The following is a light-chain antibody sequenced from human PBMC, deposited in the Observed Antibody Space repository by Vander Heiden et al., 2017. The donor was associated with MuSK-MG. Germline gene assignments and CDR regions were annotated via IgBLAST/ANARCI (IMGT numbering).Light chain of an antibody. Sequence: EIVLTQSPGTLSLSPGERATLSCRASQSVSSSYLAWYQQKPGQAPRLLIYVASTRATGISDRFSGSGSGTDFTLTISRLEPEDFAVYYCQQYGSSPLTFGGGTKVEIK. CDR2: VAS. CDR3: QQYGSSPLT. J-gene: IGKJ4*01. V-gene: IGKV3-20*01. CDR1: QSVSSSY.